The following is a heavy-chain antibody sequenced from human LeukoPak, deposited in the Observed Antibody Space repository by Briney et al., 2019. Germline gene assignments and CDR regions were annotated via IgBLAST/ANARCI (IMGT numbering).Heavy chain of an antibody. CDR1: GFTFSSYW. CDR3: ARGGGLDV. D-gene: IGHD3-16*01. CDR2: INHNGNVN. V-gene: IGHV3-7*03. Sequence: GGSLRLSCAASGFTFSSYWMYWAHQAPGKGLEWVASINHNGNVNYYVDSVKGRFTISRDNAKNSLYLQMSNLRAEDTAVYFCARGGGLDVWGQGATVTVSS. J-gene: IGHJ6*02.